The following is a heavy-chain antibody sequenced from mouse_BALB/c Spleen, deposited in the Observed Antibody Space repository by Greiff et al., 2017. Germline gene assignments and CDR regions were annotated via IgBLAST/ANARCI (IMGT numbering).Heavy chain of an antibody. CDR1: GYTFTSYW. CDR3: ARIGSSYAMDY. CDR2: INPSTGYT. V-gene: IGHV1-7*01. Sequence: QVQLKESGAELAKPGASVKMSCKASGYTFTSYWMHWVKQRPGQGLEWIGYINPSTGYTEYNQKFKDKATLTADKSSSTAYMQLSSLTSEDSAVYYCARIGSSYAMDYWGQGTSVTVSS. J-gene: IGHJ4*01. D-gene: IGHD1-1*01.